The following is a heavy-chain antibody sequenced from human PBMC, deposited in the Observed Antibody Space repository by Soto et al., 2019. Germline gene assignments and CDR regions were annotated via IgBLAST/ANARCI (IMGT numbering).Heavy chain of an antibody. CDR3: VQSRCGGDCLQSYSSHSYYGLDV. J-gene: IGHJ6*02. V-gene: IGHV2-5*02. Sequence: QITLKESGPTLVKPTQTLTLTCTFPGFSFSSIGEGVGWIRQPPGKALEWLALIYWADDKRYSPSLKSRLTITKDTSKTQVVLTMPRMDPVDTATYYCVQSRCGGDCLQSYSSHSYYGLDVWGQGTTVTVSS. CDR1: GFSFSSIGEG. D-gene: IGHD2-21*02. CDR2: IYWADDK.